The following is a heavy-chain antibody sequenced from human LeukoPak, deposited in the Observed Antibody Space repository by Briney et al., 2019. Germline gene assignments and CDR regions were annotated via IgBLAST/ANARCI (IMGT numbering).Heavy chain of an antibody. CDR2: IGTVGDT. CDR3: ATSRTFDY. V-gene: IGHV3-13*04. J-gene: IGHJ4*02. D-gene: IGHD2-8*01. CDR1: GFTFSSYD. Sequence: GVSLRLSCAASGFTFSSYDMHWVRQATGKGLEWVSAIGTVGDTYYTDSVKGRFTISRDNAENSLYLQMNSLRDGDTAVYYCATSRTFDYWGQGTLVTVSS.